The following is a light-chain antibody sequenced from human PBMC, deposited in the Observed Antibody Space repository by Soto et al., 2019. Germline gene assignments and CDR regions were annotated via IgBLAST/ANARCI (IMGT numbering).Light chain of an antibody. V-gene: IGKV3-15*01. CDR1: QSVSTD. J-gene: IGKJ2*01. CDR3: HQSIGWPPMFP. CDR2: AAS. Sequence: IVMTQSPAILSVSPGERVTLSCRASQSVSTDLAWYQQKPGQPPRILIYAASNRATGIPDRFSGSGAGTDFTLAISGLQLEDVAVYYCHQSIGWPPMFPFGQGTKLEIK.